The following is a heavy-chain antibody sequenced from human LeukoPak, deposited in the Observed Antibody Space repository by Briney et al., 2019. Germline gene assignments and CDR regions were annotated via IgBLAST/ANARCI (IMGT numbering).Heavy chain of an antibody. J-gene: IGHJ4*02. CDR2: INHSGST. CDR1: GGSFSGYY. CDR3: AREGIAAAGKGAY. Sequence: PSETLSLTCAVYGGSFSGYYWSWIRQPPGKRLEWIGEINHSGSTNYNPSLKSRVTISVDTSKNQFSLKLSSVTAADTAVYYCAREGIAAAGKGAYWGQGTLVTVSS. D-gene: IGHD6-13*01. V-gene: IGHV4-34*01.